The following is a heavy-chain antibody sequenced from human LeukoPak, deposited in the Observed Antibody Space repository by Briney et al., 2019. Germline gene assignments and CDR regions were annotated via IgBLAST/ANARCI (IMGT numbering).Heavy chain of an antibody. CDR3: ARDRGSQPGGFDP. Sequence: ASVKVSCKASGSTFSSYAISWVRQAPGQGLEWMGGIIPIFGTANYAQKFQGRVTITTDESTCTAYMELSSLRSEDTAVYYCARDRGSQPGGFDPWGQGTLVTVSS. J-gene: IGHJ5*02. CDR1: GSTFSSYA. CDR2: IIPIFGTA. V-gene: IGHV1-69*05. D-gene: IGHD1-26*01.